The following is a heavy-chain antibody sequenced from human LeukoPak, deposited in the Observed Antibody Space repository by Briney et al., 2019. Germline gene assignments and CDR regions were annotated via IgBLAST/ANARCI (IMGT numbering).Heavy chain of an antibody. Sequence: GGSLRLSCVASGFTFSNFWMNWVRHARGKGLERVAKVKEDGSDKFYVDSVKGRFTISRDNAKNSVYLQMNSLRAEDTALYYCVRFVGWYGLDVWGQGTTVTVSS. CDR2: VKEDGSDK. D-gene: IGHD6-19*01. J-gene: IGHJ6*02. V-gene: IGHV3-7*05. CDR3: VRFVGWYGLDV. CDR1: GFTFSNFW.